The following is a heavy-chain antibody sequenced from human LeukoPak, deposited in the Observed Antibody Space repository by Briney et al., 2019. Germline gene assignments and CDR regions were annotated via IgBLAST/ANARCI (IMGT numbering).Heavy chain of an antibody. J-gene: IGHJ6*02. D-gene: IGHD3-10*01. CDR3: ARARRTDSVALYYYYYYGMDV. V-gene: IGHV4-4*07. CDR2: IYTSGST. Sequence: PSETLSLTCTVSGGSISSYYWSWIRQPAGKGLEWIGRIYTSGSTNYNPSLKSRVTMSVDASKNQFSLKLSSVTAADTAVYYCARARRTDSVALYYYYYYGMDVWGQGTTVTVSS. CDR1: GGSISSYY.